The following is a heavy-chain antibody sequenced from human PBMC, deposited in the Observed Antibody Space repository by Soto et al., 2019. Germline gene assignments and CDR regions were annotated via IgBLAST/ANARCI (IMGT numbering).Heavy chain of an antibody. D-gene: IGHD2-21*01. CDR2: IGSTGSVT. CDR1: GFTFSAYS. V-gene: IGHV3-48*04. CDR3: GGATAALGSGYSFYI. Sequence: GGSLRLSSAASGFTFSAYSMNWVRQAPGKGLEWVSFIGSTGSVTHYADSVMGRSTISRDNARNSLYLQMNSLRAEDTAVYHWGGATAALGSGYSFYIWGQGTMVTVSS. J-gene: IGHJ3*02.